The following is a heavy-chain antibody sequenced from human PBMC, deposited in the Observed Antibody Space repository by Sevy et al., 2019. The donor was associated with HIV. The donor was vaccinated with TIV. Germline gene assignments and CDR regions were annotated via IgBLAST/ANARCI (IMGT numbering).Heavy chain of an antibody. D-gene: IGHD3-16*02. CDR1: GFNVNDNY. Sequence: GGSLRLSCAASGFNVNDNYMTWVRQAPGKGLEWVSIIHADGSSYYADSVKGRFTMSRDDSKNIMKLQMNSLRADDTAVYYCARDRRFCGNECYLYYYYGMDVWGQGTAVTVSS. CDR2: IHADGSS. J-gene: IGHJ6*02. V-gene: IGHV3-53*05. CDR3: ARDRRFCGNECYLYYYYGMDV.